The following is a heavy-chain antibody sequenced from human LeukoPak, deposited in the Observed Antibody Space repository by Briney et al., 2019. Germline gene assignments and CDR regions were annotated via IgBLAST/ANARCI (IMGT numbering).Heavy chain of an antibody. J-gene: IGHJ5*02. CDR1: GYTFTSYG. CDR3: ARDRGTGSGSRSWFDP. Sequence: ASVKVSCKASGYTFTSYGISWVRQAPGQGLEWMGWINPDNGNTNYAQKLQGRVTMTTDTSTTTAYMELRTLTSDDTAVYYSARDRGTGSGSRSWFDPWGQGTLVTVSS. CDR2: INPDNGNT. D-gene: IGHD3-10*01. V-gene: IGHV1-18*01.